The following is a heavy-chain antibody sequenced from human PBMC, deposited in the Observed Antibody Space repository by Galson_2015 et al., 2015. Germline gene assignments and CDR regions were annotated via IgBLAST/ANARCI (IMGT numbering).Heavy chain of an antibody. V-gene: IGHV5-51*01. Sequence: QSGAEVKKPGESLTISCKASGYSFNSYWIDWVRQMPGKGLEWMGTIYPGDSDIRYSPAFQGQVSISADKSISNAYLQWSSLKASDTAMYYCARQGIGYGSPYYYMDVWGKGTTVTVSS. CDR2: IYPGDSDI. J-gene: IGHJ6*03. CDR1: GYSFNSYW. CDR3: ARQGIGYGSPYYYMDV. D-gene: IGHD2-15*01.